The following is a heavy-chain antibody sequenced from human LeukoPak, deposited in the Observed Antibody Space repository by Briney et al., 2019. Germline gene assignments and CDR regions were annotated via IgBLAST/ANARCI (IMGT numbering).Heavy chain of an antibody. V-gene: IGHV3-30-3*01. CDR3: ARDPHYYDSSGYFDY. CDR1: GFTFSSYA. Sequence: GGSLRLSCAASGFTFSSYAMHGGREAPGKGLGWVAVISYEGINKYYAGSVKGRVSISRDNSKNTLYLQINSLRAEDPAVYYCARDPHYYDSSGYFDYWGQGTLVTVSS. J-gene: IGHJ4*02. CDR2: ISYEGINK. D-gene: IGHD3-22*01.